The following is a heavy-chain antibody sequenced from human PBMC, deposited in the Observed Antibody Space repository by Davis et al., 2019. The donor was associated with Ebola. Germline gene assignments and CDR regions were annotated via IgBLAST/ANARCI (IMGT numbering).Heavy chain of an antibody. CDR2: ISRSGITT. D-gene: IGHD3-3*01. Sequence: PGGSLRLSCAASGFTFSSYALNWVRQAPGKGLEWVSSISRSGITTYYTDSFKGRFTISRDNSKDTLFLQMNSLSAEDTAVYFCAKEGVRASGYFHPGYSFYYLDVWGKGTTVSVSS. CDR3: AKEGVRASGYFHPGYSFYYLDV. V-gene: IGHV3-23*01. J-gene: IGHJ6*03. CDR1: GFTFSSYA.